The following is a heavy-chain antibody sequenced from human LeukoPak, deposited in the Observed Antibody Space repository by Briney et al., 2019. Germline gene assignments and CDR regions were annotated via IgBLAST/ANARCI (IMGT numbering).Heavy chain of an antibody. J-gene: IGHJ4*02. CDR3: AKHGYCSGISCFFDF. CDR2: IKQDGGEK. D-gene: IGHD2-2*03. Sequence: PGGSLRLSCAASRFTFSSYWMTWVRQAPGKGLEWVANIKQDGGEKHYVDSVQGRFTISRDNAKNSLYLQMNSLRAEDTALYYCAKHGYCSGISCFFDFWGQGTLVTVSS. CDR1: RFTFSSYW. V-gene: IGHV3-7*05.